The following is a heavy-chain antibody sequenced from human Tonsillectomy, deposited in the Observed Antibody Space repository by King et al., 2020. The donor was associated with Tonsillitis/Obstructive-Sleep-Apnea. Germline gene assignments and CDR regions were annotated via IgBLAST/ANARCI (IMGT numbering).Heavy chain of an antibody. CDR1: GFTFSDYY. J-gene: IGHJ2*01. D-gene: IGHD5-12*01. CDR2: ISGSTGYT. V-gene: IGHV3-11*05. Sequence: VQLVESGGGLVKPGGSLRLSCAASGFTFSDYYMSWIRQAPGKGLEWVSYISGSTGYTNYADSVKGRFTISRDNAKDSLFLQMNSLRAEDTAVYYCARLYRGYDWYWYFDLWGRGTLVTVSS. CDR3: ARLYRGYDWYWYFDL.